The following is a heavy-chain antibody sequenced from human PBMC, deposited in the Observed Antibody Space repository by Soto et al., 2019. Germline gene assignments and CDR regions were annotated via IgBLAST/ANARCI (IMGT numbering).Heavy chain of an antibody. Sequence: QVQLVESGGGVVQPGRSLRLSCAASGFTFSSYGMHWVRQAPGKGLEWVAVISYDGSNKYYADSVKGRFTISRDNSKNTLYLQMNSLRAEDTAVYYCAKDFVGATPYYYYGMDVWGQGTTVTVSS. CDR1: GFTFSSYG. D-gene: IGHD1-26*01. CDR3: AKDFVGATPYYYYGMDV. J-gene: IGHJ6*02. CDR2: ISYDGSNK. V-gene: IGHV3-30*18.